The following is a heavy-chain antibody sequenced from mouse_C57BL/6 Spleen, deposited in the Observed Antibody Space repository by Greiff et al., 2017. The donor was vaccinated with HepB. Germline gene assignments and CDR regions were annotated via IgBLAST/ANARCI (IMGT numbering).Heavy chain of an antibody. CDR3: ARHERGYDYDSYAMDY. V-gene: IGHV1-62-2*01. Sequence: VQLVESGAELVKPGASVKLSCKASGYTFTEYTIHWVKQRSGQGLEWIGWFYPGSGSIKYNEKFKDKATLTADKSSSTVYMELSRLTSEDSAVYFCARHERGYDYDSYAMDYWGQGTSVTVSS. D-gene: IGHD2-4*01. J-gene: IGHJ4*01. CDR1: GYTFTEYT. CDR2: FYPGSGSI.